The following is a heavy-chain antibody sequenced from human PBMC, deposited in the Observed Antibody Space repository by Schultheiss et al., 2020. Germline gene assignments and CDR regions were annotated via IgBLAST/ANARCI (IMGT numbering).Heavy chain of an antibody. Sequence: GGSLRLSCAASGFTFTDAWMNWVRQAPGKGLEWVGRTRNKANSYTTEYAASVKGRFTISRDDSKNSLYLQMNSLKTEDTAVYYCARVSGAYCGGDCYSLSYYFDYWGQGTLVTVSS. CDR3: ARVSGAYCGGDCYSLSYYFDY. CDR1: GFTFTDAW. J-gene: IGHJ4*02. V-gene: IGHV3-72*01. D-gene: IGHD2-21*02. CDR2: TRNKANSYTT.